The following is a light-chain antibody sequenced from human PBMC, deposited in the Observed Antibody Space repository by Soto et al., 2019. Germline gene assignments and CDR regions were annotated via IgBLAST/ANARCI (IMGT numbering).Light chain of an antibody. CDR1: QGIGNY. Sequence: DIQMTPSPSSLSASVGARVTITCRASQGIGNYLAWYQHKPGKVPKLLIYGASTLQSRVPSRFSGGGSGTEFTLTISGLQIEDLATYYCQVYNNGPPGFGQGTRLEIK. CDR3: QVYNNGPPG. J-gene: IGKJ5*01. V-gene: IGKV1-27*01. CDR2: GAS.